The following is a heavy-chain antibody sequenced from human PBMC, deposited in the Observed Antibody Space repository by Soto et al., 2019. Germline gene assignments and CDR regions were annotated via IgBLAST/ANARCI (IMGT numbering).Heavy chain of an antibody. V-gene: IGHV3-30*18. CDR2: ISYDGSNK. J-gene: IGHJ6*02. D-gene: IGHD3-10*01. Sequence: QVQLVESGGGVVQPGRSLRLSCAASGFTFSSYGMHWVRQAPGKGLEWVAVISYDGSNKYYADSVKGRFTISRDNSKNTLYLQRNSLRAEDTAVYYCAKGGITMVRGVTQYYGMDVWGQGTTVTVSS. CDR1: GFTFSSYG. CDR3: AKGGITMVRGVTQYYGMDV.